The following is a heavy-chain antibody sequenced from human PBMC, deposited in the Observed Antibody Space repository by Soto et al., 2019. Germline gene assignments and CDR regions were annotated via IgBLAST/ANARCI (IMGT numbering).Heavy chain of an antibody. D-gene: IGHD2-15*01. Sequence: ASGKVSCKASGYTFTSYGISWARQAPGQGLEWMGGIIPIFGTANYAQKFQGRVTITADESTSTAYMELSSLRSEDTAVYYCARDLRYCSGGSCYPENFDYWGQGTLVTVSS. CDR3: ARDLRYCSGGSCYPENFDY. CDR1: GYTFTSYG. V-gene: IGHV1-69*13. J-gene: IGHJ4*02. CDR2: IIPIFGTA.